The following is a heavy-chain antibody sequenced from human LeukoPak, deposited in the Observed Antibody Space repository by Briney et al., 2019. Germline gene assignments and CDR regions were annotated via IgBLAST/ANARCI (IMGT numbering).Heavy chain of an antibody. V-gene: IGHV3-15*01. CDR2: IKSKTDGGTT. CDR3: TTDRIVYCSGGSCYSARVDY. CDR1: GFTFSNAW. Sequence: GGSLRLSCAASGFTFSNAWMSWVRQAPGKGLEWVGRIKSKTDGGTTDYAAPVKGRFTISRDDSKNTLYLQMNSLKTEDTAVYYCTTDRIVYCSGGSCYSARVDYWGQGTLVTVSS. D-gene: IGHD2-15*01. J-gene: IGHJ4*02.